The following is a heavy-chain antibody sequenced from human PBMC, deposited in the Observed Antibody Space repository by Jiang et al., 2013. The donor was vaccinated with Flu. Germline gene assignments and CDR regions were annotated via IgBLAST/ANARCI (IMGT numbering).Heavy chain of an antibody. V-gene: IGHV3-30*07. CDR3: ARDLEVVVAATEGDY. CDR2: ISYDGSNK. CDR1: GFTFSSYA. Sequence: RLSCAASGFTFSSYAMHWVRQAPGKGLEWVAVISYDGSNKYYADSVKGRFTISRDNSKNTLYLQMNSLRAEDTAVYYCARDLEVVVAATEGDYWGQGTLVTVSS. J-gene: IGHJ4*02. D-gene: IGHD2-15*01.